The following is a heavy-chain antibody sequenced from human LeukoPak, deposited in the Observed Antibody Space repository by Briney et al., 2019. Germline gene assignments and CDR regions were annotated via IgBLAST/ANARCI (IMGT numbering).Heavy chain of an antibody. V-gene: IGHV1-2*06. Sequence: ASVKVSCKASGYTFTGYYMHWVRQAPGQGLEWMGRINPNSGGTNYAQKFQGRVTMTRDTPISTAYMELSRLRSDDTAVYYCARGGSRGYSYVPLDYWGQGTLVTVSS. CDR2: INPNSGGT. CDR1: GYTFTGYY. J-gene: IGHJ4*02. CDR3: ARGGSRGYSYVPLDY. D-gene: IGHD5-18*01.